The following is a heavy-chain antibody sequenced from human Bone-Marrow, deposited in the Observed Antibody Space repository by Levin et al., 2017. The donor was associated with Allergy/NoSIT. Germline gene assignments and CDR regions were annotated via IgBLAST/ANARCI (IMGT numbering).Heavy chain of an antibody. J-gene: IGHJ6*02. V-gene: IGHV4-59*01. D-gene: IGHD4-11*01. CDR3: ARGALQRNYYYYGMDV. CDR1: GGSISSYY. Sequence: SETLSLTCTVSGGSISSYYWSWIRQPPGKGLEWIGYIYYSGSTNYNPSLKRRVTISVDTSKNQFSLKLSSVTAADTAVYYCARGALQRNYYYYGMDVWGQGTTVTVSS. CDR2: IYYSGST.